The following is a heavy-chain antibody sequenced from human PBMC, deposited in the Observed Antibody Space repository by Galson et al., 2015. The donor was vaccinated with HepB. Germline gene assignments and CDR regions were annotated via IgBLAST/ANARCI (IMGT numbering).Heavy chain of an antibody. J-gene: IGHJ1*01. CDR1: GFTVSSNY. V-gene: IGHV3-53*04. CDR3: ARSVSSWYPYFQH. D-gene: IGHD6-13*01. Sequence: SLRLSCAASGFTVSSNYMSWVRQAPGKGLEWVSVSVIYSGGSTYYADSVKGRFTISKHNPKNTLYLQMNNLRAEDTAVYYCARSVSSWYPYFQHWGQGTLVTVSS. CDR2: IYSGGST.